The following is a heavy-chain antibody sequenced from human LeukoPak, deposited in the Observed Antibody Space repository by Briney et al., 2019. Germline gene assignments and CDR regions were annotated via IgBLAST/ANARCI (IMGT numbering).Heavy chain of an antibody. D-gene: IGHD3-22*01. Sequence: GESLKISCKGSGYSFTDYWIGWVRQLSGKGLEWLGIIYPGDSDTRYSPSFQGQVTISVDKSISTAYLQWSSLKASDTAIYYCVRPSTMIVVAKYYFDSWGQGTLVTVSS. V-gene: IGHV5-51*01. CDR1: GYSFTDYW. J-gene: IGHJ4*02. CDR3: VRPSTMIVVAKYYFDS. CDR2: IYPGDSDT.